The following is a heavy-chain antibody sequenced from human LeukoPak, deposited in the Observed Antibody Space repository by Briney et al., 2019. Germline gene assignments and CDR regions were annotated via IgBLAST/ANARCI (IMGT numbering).Heavy chain of an antibody. V-gene: IGHV3-66*01. CDR3: ARKMKTGDRVGTFDI. CDR1: GFTVSSNH. Sequence: GGSLRLSCAASGFTVSSNHMSWVRQAPGKGLEWVSVIYSGGSTYYADSVKGRFTISRDNSKNMLYLQMNSLRAEDTAVYYCARKMKTGDRVGTFDIWGQGTMVTVSS. J-gene: IGHJ3*02. D-gene: IGHD1-1*01. CDR2: IYSGGST.